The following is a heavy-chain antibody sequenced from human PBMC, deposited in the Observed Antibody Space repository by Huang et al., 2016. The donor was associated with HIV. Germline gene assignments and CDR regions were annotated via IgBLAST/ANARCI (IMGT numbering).Heavy chain of an antibody. CDR3: ATGLGSFDY. J-gene: IGHJ4*02. D-gene: IGHD7-27*01. CDR1: GFTFSAYW. Sequence: CAASGFTFSAYWMSWVRQAPGKGLEGVANIRQDESEKYYVDSVKGRFTISRDNAKNSLYLQMNSLRAEDTAVYYCATGLGSFDYWGQGSLVTVSS. V-gene: IGHV3-7*01. CDR2: IRQDESEK.